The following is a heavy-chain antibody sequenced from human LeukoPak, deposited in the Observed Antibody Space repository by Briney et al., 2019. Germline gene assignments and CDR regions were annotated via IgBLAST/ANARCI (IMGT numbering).Heavy chain of an antibody. CDR1: GFTFSSYG. CDR2: IRYDGSNK. D-gene: IGHD1-1*01. V-gene: IGHV3-30*02. CDR3: ARDKETGDYYMDV. Sequence: GGSLRLSCAASGFTFSSYGMHWVRQAPGKGLEWVAFIRYDGSNKYYADSVKGRFTISRDNSKNTLYLQMNSLRAEDTAVYYCARDKETGDYYMDVWGKGTTVTVSS. J-gene: IGHJ6*03.